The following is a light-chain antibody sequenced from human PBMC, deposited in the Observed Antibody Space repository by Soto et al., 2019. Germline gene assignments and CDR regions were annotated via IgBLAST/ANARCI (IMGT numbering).Light chain of an antibody. J-gene: IGKJ1*01. Sequence: DIQMTQSPSTLSASVGDRVTITCRASQSVDYWLAWYQQKSGKAPKLLIYDASTLVSGVPSRFSGSGSGTEFTLTISSLQADDFATYYCQHYNSPWTFGQGTKV. V-gene: IGKV1-5*01. CDR1: QSVDYW. CDR2: DAS. CDR3: QHYNSPWT.